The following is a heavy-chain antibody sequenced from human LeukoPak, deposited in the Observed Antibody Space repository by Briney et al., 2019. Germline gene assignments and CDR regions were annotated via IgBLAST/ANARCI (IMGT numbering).Heavy chain of an antibody. V-gene: IGHV4-39*07. CDR2: IYYSGST. CDR1: GGSISSSSYY. CDR3: ARAIVWGSYRYSLDY. D-gene: IGHD3-16*02. Sequence: SETLSLTCTVSGGSISSSSYYWGWIRQPPGKGLEWVGSIYYSGSTYYNPSLKSRVTISVDTSKNQFSLKLSSVTAADTAVYYRARAIVWGSYRYSLDYWGQGTLVTVSS. J-gene: IGHJ4*02.